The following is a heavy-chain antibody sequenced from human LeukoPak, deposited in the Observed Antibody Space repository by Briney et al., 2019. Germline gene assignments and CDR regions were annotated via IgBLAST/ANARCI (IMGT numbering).Heavy chain of an antibody. Sequence: GGSLRLSCAASGFNFRSYGMHWVHQAPGKGLEWVAVISYDGSNKRYADSVKGRFTISRDNSKNTLYVQINSLRAEDTAVYYCAKERGAAAATVYFDYWGQGTLVTVSS. D-gene: IGHD6-13*01. V-gene: IGHV3-30*18. J-gene: IGHJ4*02. CDR2: ISYDGSNK. CDR3: AKERGAAAATVYFDY. CDR1: GFNFRSYG.